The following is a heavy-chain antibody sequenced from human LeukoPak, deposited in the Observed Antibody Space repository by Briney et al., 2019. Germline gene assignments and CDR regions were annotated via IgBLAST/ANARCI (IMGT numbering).Heavy chain of an antibody. V-gene: IGHV1-2*02. CDR1: GYTFTGYY. CDR3: ASSTVTPNFDR. D-gene: IGHD4-23*01. Sequence: ASVKVSCKASGYTFTGYYMHWVRQAPGQGLEWMGWINPNSGGTNYAQKFQGRVTNTRHTSISTAYMALNKLTSDDTAVYYCASSTVTPNFDRRGHGTLVTVSS. J-gene: IGHJ5*02. CDR2: INPNSGGT.